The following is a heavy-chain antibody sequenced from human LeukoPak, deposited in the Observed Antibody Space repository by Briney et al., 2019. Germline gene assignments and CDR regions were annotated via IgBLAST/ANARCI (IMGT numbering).Heavy chain of an antibody. Sequence: GGSLRLXCAASGFTFSDYYMSWIRQAPGKGLEWVSYISSSGSTIYYADSVRGRFTISRDDAKNSLYLQMNSLRAEDTAVYYCAREPSLVGATDDYWGQGTLVTVSS. CDR3: AREPSLVGATDDY. D-gene: IGHD1-26*01. V-gene: IGHV3-11*04. CDR2: ISSSGSTI. CDR1: GFTFSDYY. J-gene: IGHJ4*02.